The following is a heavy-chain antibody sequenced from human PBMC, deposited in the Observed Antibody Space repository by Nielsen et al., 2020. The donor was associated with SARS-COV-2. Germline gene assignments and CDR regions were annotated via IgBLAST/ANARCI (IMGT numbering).Heavy chain of an antibody. CDR3: AREGFGGGTTDY. D-gene: IGHD1-14*01. Sequence: ASVKVSCKASGYTFTGYYMHWVRQAPGQGLEWMGRIRVHSGDANYAQNLQGRVTMATDTSTNTAYMELRSLTSDDTAVYYCAREGFGGGTTDYWGQGTLVTVSS. CDR2: IRVHSGDA. V-gene: IGHV1-18*04. CDR1: GYTFTGYY. J-gene: IGHJ4*02.